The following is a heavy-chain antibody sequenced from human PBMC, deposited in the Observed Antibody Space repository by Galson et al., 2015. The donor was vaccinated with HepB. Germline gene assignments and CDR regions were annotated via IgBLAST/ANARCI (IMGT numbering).Heavy chain of an antibody. Sequence: SLRLSCAASGFTFDGYAMNWVRQVPGKGLEWVADIGWNSATIDYAESVKGRFTISRENAKNSLYLQMNSLRAEDTALYYCAKDLRFCASGTCNGDAFDIWGQGTMVTVSS. J-gene: IGHJ3*02. CDR2: IGWNSATI. D-gene: IGHD3-3*01. V-gene: IGHV3-9*01. CDR1: GFTFDGYA. CDR3: AKDLRFCASGTCNGDAFDI.